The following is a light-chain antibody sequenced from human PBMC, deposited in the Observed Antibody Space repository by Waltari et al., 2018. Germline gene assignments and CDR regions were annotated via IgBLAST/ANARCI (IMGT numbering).Light chain of an antibody. CDR2: VNSDGSH. Sequence: QLVLTQSPSASASLGASVKLTCTLSSGHSSNVIPCLHQQPEKGPRYLMRVNSDGSHSRGDEIPDRFSGSSSGAERYLTISSLQSEDEADYYCQTGGHGTWVFGGGTKLTVL. V-gene: IGLV4-69*01. J-gene: IGLJ3*02. CDR3: QTGGHGTWV. CDR1: SGHSSNV.